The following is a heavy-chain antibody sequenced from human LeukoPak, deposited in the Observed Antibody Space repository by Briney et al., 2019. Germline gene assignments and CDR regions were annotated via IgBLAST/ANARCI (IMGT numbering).Heavy chain of an antibody. Sequence: SETLSLTCAVYGGSFSGYYWSWIRQPPGKGLEWIGEINHSGSTNYSPSLKSRVTISVDTSKNQFSLKLSSVTAADTAVYYCARGRGLLWFGELVYGYWGQGTLVTVSS. CDR2: INHSGST. CDR3: ARGRGLLWFGELVYGY. V-gene: IGHV4-34*01. CDR1: GGSFSGYY. D-gene: IGHD3-10*01. J-gene: IGHJ4*02.